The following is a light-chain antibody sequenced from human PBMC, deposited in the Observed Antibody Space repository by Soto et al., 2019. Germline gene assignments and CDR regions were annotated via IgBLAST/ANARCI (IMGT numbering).Light chain of an antibody. V-gene: IGKV3D-20*01. CDR2: DAS. J-gene: IGKJ4*01. Sequence: EIVLTQSPATLSLSPGDRATLSCGASQSVTNSYLAWYQQKPGLAPRLLIYDASYRANGIPDRFSGSGSGTDFTLTISRLEPEDFALYYCQQYATSPLTFGGGTKV. CDR3: QQYATSPLT. CDR1: QSVTNSY.